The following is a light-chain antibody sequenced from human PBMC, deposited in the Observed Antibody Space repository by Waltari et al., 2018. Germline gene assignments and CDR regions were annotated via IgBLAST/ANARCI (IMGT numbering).Light chain of an antibody. Sequence: SYELTQPPSVTVSPGQTARIACSGDALTAQYVHWYQQRPGRAPVVVIYKDTKWPSGIPERFSGSSSGKTVTLTIGGVQAEDESDYYCQSADSTGSDVVFGGGTKLTVL. J-gene: IGLJ2*01. CDR1: ALTAQY. CDR3: QSADSTGSDVV. V-gene: IGLV3-25*03. CDR2: KDT.